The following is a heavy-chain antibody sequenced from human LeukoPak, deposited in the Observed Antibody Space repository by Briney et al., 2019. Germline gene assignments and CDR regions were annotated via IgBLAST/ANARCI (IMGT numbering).Heavy chain of an antibody. CDR2: FDPEDGET. V-gene: IGHV1-24*01. CDR1: GYTLTELS. Sequence: ASVKVSCKVSGYTLTELSMHWVRQAPGKGLEWMGGFDPEDGETIYAQKFQGRVTMTEDTSTDTAYTELSSLRSEDTAVYYCATDSRDQVGATAGDAFDIWGQGTMVTVFS. J-gene: IGHJ3*02. D-gene: IGHD1-26*01. CDR3: ATDSRDQVGATAGDAFDI.